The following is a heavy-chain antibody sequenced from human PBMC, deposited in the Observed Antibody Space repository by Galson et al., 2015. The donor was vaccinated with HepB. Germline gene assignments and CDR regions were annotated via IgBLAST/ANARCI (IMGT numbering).Heavy chain of an antibody. Sequence: SLRLSCAASGSTFSSYAMSWVRQAPGKGLEWVSAISGSGGSTYYADSVKGRFTISRDNSKNTLYLQMNSLRAEDTAVYYCAKSSGGYDSSGYDYYYYYGMDVWGQGTTVTVSS. J-gene: IGHJ6*02. CDR1: GSTFSSYA. V-gene: IGHV3-23*01. CDR2: ISGSGGST. CDR3: AKSSGGYDSSGYDYYYYYGMDV. D-gene: IGHD3-22*01.